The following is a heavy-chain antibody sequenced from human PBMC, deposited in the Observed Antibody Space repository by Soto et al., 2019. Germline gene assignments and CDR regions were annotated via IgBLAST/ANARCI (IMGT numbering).Heavy chain of an antibody. D-gene: IGHD2-2*03. CDR1: GFTFTDYW. CDR2: IRSDGIGT. V-gene: IGHV3-74*01. J-gene: IGHJ6*02. CDR3: ARVKSPGYHYYYGMDV. Sequence: EEQLVESGGGLVQAGGSLRLSCAASGFTFTDYWIHWVRQAPGKGLVWVSRIRSDGIGTTYADSVKGRFTISRDNAKNTAYLQMNSLSAEDTAVYFCARVKSPGYHYYYGMDVWGQGTTVTVSS.